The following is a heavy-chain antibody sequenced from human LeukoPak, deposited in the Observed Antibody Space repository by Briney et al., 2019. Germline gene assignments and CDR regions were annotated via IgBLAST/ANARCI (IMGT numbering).Heavy chain of an antibody. CDR2: IYYSGST. D-gene: IGHD1-26*01. Sequence: PSETLSLTCTVSGGSISSSSYYWGRIRQPPGKGLEWIGSIYYSGSTYFNPSLKSRVTISVDTSKNQFSLKLSSVTAADTAVYYCARDGVDLRSYGYNWFDPWGQGTLVIVSS. J-gene: IGHJ5*02. CDR3: ARDGVDLRSYGYNWFDP. V-gene: IGHV4-39*07. CDR1: GGSISSSSYY.